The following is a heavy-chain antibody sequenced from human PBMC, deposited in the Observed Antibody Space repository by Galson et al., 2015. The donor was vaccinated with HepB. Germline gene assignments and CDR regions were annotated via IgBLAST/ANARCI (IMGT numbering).Heavy chain of an antibody. V-gene: IGHV1-18*01. Sequence: SVKVSCKASGYTFTSYGISWVRQAPGQGLEWMGWISAYNGNTNYAQKFQGRVTMTTDTSTSTAYMELRSLRYDDTAVYYCARRWFGDTTFDYWGQGTLVTVSS. CDR3: ARRWFGDTTFDY. D-gene: IGHD3-10*01. CDR2: ISAYNGNT. J-gene: IGHJ4*02. CDR1: GYTFTSYG.